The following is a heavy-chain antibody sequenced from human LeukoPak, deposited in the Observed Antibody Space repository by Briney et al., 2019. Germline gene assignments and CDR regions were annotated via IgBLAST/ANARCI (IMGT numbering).Heavy chain of an antibody. J-gene: IGHJ4*02. V-gene: IGHV4-61*02. CDR1: GGSISSGSYY. Sequence: SETLSLTCTVSGGSISSGSYYWSWIRQPAGKGLEWVGRIYTSGSTSYNPSLKSRVTISVDTSKNQFSLKLTSVTAADTAVYYCAREYQGIDYWGQGTLVTVSS. CDR2: IYTSGST. D-gene: IGHD2-2*01. CDR3: AREYQGIDY.